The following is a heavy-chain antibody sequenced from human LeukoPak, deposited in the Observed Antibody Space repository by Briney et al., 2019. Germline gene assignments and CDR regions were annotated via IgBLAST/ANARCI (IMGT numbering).Heavy chain of an antibody. CDR1: GFTFNNYA. J-gene: IGHJ4*02. CDR2: ISGGGETT. CDR3: ARDYADYVGYFFFDY. V-gene: IGHV3-23*01. Sequence: GESLRLSCAASGFTFNNYAMNWVLQAPGKGLEWVSSISGGGETTYYADSAKGRFTISRDNSQNTLYLQMNSLRAEDTAVYYCARDYADYVGYFFFDYWGQGTLVTVSS. D-gene: IGHD4-17*01.